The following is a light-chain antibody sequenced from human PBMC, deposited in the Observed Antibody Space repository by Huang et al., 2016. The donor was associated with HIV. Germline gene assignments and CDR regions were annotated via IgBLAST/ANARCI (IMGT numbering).Light chain of an antibody. CDR2: GAS. CDR1: QIINKY. V-gene: IGKV1-39*01. CDR3: QQSYNIPRT. J-gene: IGKJ2*01. Sequence: DIQMTQAPPSLSAAVGDRVILTCRASQIINKYLNWYQQMPGRAPKLLISGASSLQGGGSSRFSGSGSGTDFTLTIRDLQPEDTATYHCQQSYNIPRTFGQGTLLEI.